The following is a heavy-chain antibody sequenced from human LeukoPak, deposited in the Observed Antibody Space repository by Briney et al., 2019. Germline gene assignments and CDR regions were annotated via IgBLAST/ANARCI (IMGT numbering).Heavy chain of an antibody. J-gene: IGHJ3*02. Sequence: SETLSLTCTVSGGSSSSNYWSWIRQPPGKGLEWIGYISYSGSTNYNPSLKSRVIISVDTSKKQFSLKLSSVTAADTAAYYCARHEGEQWLGRRGHAFDIWGQGTMVTVSS. CDR3: ARHEGEQWLGRRGHAFDI. CDR2: ISYSGST. V-gene: IGHV4-59*08. CDR1: GGSSSSNY. D-gene: IGHD6-19*01.